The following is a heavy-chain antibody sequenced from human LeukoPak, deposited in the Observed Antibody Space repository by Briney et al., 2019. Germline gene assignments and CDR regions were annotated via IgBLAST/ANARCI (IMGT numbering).Heavy chain of an antibody. CDR2: IYLGGKT. CDR3: ARHMATPGTRGFDS. V-gene: IGHV4-4*02. J-gene: IGHJ4*02. D-gene: IGHD5-24*01. CDR1: GGSISSANW. Sequence: SGTLSLTCAVSGGSISSANWWSWVRQPPGKGLEWIGEIYLGGKTNYNPSLKSRVPISIDTSKNQFSRKLISVTAADTALYYCARHMATPGTRGFDSWGQGTLVTVSS.